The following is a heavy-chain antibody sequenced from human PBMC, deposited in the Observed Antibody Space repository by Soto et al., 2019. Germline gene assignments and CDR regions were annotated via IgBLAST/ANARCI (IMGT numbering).Heavy chain of an antibody. D-gene: IGHD5-12*01. CDR2: ASYDGSYK. CDR3: AKERSVVATTPDFDY. CDR1: GFTFSSFG. V-gene: IGHV3-30*18. J-gene: IGHJ4*02. Sequence: QVHLVESGGGVVQPGRSLRLSCAASGFTFSSFGMHWVRQAPGKGLEWVAVASYDGSYKYYADSVKGRFTISRDNSKNTLYLQMNRLRAEDTAVYYCAKERSVVATTPDFDYWGQGTLVTVSS.